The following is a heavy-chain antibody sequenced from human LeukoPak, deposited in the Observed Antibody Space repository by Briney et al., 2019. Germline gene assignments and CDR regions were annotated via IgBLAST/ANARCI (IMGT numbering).Heavy chain of an antibody. J-gene: IGHJ5*02. Sequence: PGRSLRLSCAASGFTFSSYAMHWVRQAPGKGLEWVAVISYDGSDKYYADSVKGRFTISRDNSKYTLYLQMNSLRAEDTSIYFCAKDTTPPKAGFDPWGQGTLVTVSS. CDR3: AKDTTPPKAGFDP. CDR1: GFTFSSYA. V-gene: IGHV3-30*04. D-gene: IGHD1-14*01. CDR2: ISYDGSDK.